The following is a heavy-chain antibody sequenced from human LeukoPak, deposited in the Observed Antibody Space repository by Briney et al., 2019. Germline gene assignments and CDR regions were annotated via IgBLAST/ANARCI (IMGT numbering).Heavy chain of an antibody. CDR2: IYYSGST. Sequence: PSETLSLTCTVSGGSVSSGSYYWSWIRQPPGKGLEWIGYIYYSGSTNYKPSLKSRVTISVDTSKNQFSLKLSSVTAADTAVYYCARRSGSLTSFDYWGQGTLFTVSS. J-gene: IGHJ4*02. CDR1: GGSVSSGSYY. D-gene: IGHD3-10*01. CDR3: ARRSGSLTSFDY. V-gene: IGHV4-61*01.